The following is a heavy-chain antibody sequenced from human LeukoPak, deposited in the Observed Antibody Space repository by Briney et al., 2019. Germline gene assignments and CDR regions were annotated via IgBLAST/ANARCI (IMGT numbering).Heavy chain of an antibody. CDR3: ARREYSSPPGVDS. J-gene: IGHJ4*02. Sequence: GGSLRLSCAASGFTFSSYSMNWVRQAPGKGLEWVSSISSSSSYIYYADSVKGRFTISRDNAENSLYLQMNSLRAEDTAVYYCARREYSSPPGVDSWGQGTLVTVSS. D-gene: IGHD6-6*01. V-gene: IGHV3-21*01. CDR1: GFTFSSYS. CDR2: ISSSSSYI.